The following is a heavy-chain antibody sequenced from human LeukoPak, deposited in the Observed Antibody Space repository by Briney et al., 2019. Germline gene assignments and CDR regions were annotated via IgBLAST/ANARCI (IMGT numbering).Heavy chain of an antibody. J-gene: IGHJ3*02. CDR2: IKSKTDGGTT. CDR3: TTDGWFGENDAFDI. D-gene: IGHD3-10*01. Sequence: GGSLRLSCAASGFTFSNAWMSWVRQAPGKGLEWVGRIKSKTDGGTTDYAAHEKGRFTISRDDSQNTLYLQMNSLKTEDTAVYYCTTDGWFGENDAFDIWGQGTMVTVSS. V-gene: IGHV3-15*01. CDR1: GFTFSNAW.